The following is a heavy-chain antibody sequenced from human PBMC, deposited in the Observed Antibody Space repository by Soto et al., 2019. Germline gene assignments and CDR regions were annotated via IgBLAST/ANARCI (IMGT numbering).Heavy chain of an antibody. CDR2: IYETGST. J-gene: IGHJ4*02. D-gene: IGHD3-16*01. CDR1: GGSISTGGYS. CDR3: ARGVIGELDF. V-gene: IGHV4-30-2*01. Sequence: TLSLTCAVSGGSISTGGYSWNWIRQAPGKGLEWIGYIYETGSTYYNPSLNSRVTILVDRSKNQFSLMLSSVTAADTAVYYCARGVIGELDFWGQGTLVTVSS.